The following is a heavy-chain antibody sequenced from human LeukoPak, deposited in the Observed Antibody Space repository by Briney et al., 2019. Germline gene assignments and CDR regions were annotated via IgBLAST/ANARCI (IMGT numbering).Heavy chain of an antibody. CDR1: GYPFTGYY. CDR2: INPDSGGT. CDR3: ARTSGYDFGTDFDY. D-gene: IGHD5-12*01. J-gene: IGHJ4*02. Sequence: GASVKVSCKASGYPFTGYYLHWVRQAPGQGLEWMGWINPDSGGTDYEQKFQGRVTMTRDTSISTAYMELSRLRSDDTAVYYCARTSGYDFGTDFDYWGQGTPVTVSS. V-gene: IGHV1-2*02.